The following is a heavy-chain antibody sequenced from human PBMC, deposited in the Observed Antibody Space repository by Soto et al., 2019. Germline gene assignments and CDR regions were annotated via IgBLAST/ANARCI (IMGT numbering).Heavy chain of an antibody. D-gene: IGHD2-2*01. J-gene: IGHJ6*02. CDR2: IIPISGTA. V-gene: IGHV1-69*01. CDR3: ARSQGSSTSLEIYYYYYYGMDV. Sequence: QLQLVQSGAEVKKPGSSVKVSSKASGGTFSSYAISWVRQAPGQGLEWMGGIIPISGTANYAQKFQGRVTITADESTSTAYMELSSLRSEDTAVYYCARSQGSSTSLEIYYYYYYGMDVWGQGTTVTVSS. CDR1: GGTFSSYA.